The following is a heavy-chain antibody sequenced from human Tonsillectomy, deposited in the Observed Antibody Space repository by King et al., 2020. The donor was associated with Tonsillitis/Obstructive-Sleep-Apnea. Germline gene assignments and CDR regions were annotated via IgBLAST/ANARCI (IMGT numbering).Heavy chain of an antibody. D-gene: IGHD6-13*01. V-gene: IGHV4-59*08. Sequence: QLQESGPGLVKPSETLSLTCTVSGGSISSYYWSWIRQPPGKGLEWIGYIYYSGSTNYNPSLKSRVTISVDTSKNQFSLKLSSVTAADTAVYYCARSIAAAGTIYYYYGMDVWGQGTTVTVSS. CDR3: ARSIAAAGTIYYYYGMDV. J-gene: IGHJ6*02. CDR2: IYYSGST. CDR1: GGSISSYY.